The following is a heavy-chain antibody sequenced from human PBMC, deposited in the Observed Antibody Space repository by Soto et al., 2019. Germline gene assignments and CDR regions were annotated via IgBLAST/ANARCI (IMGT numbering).Heavy chain of an antibody. CDR2: ISVNGGST. V-gene: IGHV3-20*03. D-gene: IGHD3-10*01. Sequence: SRIIKGTGKGLEWVSGISVNGGSTHYADSVKGRFTISRDNAKNSLYLQMNSLRAEDTAVYYCARSYRFGGYGMAVLRQGTTVTGSS. J-gene: IGHJ6*01. CDR3: ARSYRFGGYGMAV.